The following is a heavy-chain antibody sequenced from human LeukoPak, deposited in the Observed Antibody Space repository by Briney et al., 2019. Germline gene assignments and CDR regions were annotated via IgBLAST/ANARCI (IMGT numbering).Heavy chain of an antibody. CDR3: ARDFQLHFDY. V-gene: IGHV3-7*01. CDR1: GFSFGSYW. D-gene: IGHD2-2*01. J-gene: IGHJ4*02. CDR2: IKQDESEK. Sequence: GGSLRLSCAPSGFSFGSYWMSWVRQAPGKGLEWVANIKQDESEKYYVDSVKGRFTISRDNAKKSLYLQMNSLRAEDTAVYYCARDFQLHFDYWGQGTLVTVSS.